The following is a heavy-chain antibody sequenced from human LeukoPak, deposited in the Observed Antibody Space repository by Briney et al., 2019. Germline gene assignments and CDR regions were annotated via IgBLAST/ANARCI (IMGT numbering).Heavy chain of an antibody. Sequence: GRSLGLSCAASGFTFSSYAMHWVRQAPGKGLEWVAVISYDRSNKYYADSVKGRFTISRDNFKNTLYLQMNSLRAEDTAVYYCARDQRYYYDSKDDYWGQGTLVTVSS. J-gene: IGHJ4*02. D-gene: IGHD3-22*01. V-gene: IGHV3-30-3*01. CDR1: GFTFSSYA. CDR3: ARDQRYYYDSKDDY. CDR2: ISYDRSNK.